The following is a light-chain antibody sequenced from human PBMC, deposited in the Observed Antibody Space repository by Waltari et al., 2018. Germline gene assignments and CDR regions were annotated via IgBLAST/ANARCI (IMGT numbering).Light chain of an antibody. Sequence: DFVMTQSPDSLAVSLGDRATINCRSSRNVLHGSTNKNYLAWYQQKPQQPPKLLIYWASTRESGVPDRFIGSGSGTDFTLTISSLQAEDVAVYYCQQYYSSPQTFGQGTRVEIK. CDR1: RNVLHGSTNKNY. CDR3: QQYYSSPQT. V-gene: IGKV4-1*01. J-gene: IGKJ2*01. CDR2: WAS.